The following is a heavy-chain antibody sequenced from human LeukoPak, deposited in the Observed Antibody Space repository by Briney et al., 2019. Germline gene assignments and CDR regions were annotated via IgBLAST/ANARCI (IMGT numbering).Heavy chain of an antibody. CDR3: ATDVGATYFFDY. D-gene: IGHD1-26*01. J-gene: IGHJ4*02. V-gene: IGHV3-23*01. Sequence: GGSLRLSCAASGFTFSSYAMSWVRQAPGKGLEWVSAISGSGGSTYYADSVKGRFTISRDNSKNTLYLQMNSLRAEDTAVYYCATDVGATYFFDYWGQGALVTASS. CDR2: ISGSGGST. CDR1: GFTFSSYA.